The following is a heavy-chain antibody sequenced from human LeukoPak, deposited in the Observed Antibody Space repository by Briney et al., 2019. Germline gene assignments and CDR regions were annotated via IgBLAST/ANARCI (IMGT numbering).Heavy chain of an antibody. D-gene: IGHD3-10*01. CDR2: IYTSGST. CDR3: ARAPRYYYGSGSYPAETSLDY. Sequence: NPSETLSLTCTVSGGSISSYYWSWIRQPAGKGLEWIGRIYTSGSTNYNPSLKSRVTMSVDTSKNQFSLKLSSVTAADTAVYYCARAPRYYYGSGSYPAETSLDYWGQGTLVTVSS. CDR1: GGSISSYY. J-gene: IGHJ4*02. V-gene: IGHV4-4*07.